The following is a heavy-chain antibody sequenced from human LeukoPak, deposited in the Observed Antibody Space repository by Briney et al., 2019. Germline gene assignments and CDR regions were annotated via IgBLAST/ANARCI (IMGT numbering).Heavy chain of an antibody. V-gene: IGHV3-74*01. D-gene: IGHD5-12*01. CDR2: IISNGSST. CDR3: AKGGATICDN. Sequence: GGSLRLSCAASGFTFSNYWMHWVRQAPGKGLVWVSRIISNGSSTNYADSVKGRFTISRDNAKNTLYLQMSSLRAEDTAVYYCAKGGATICDNWGQGTLVTVSS. J-gene: IGHJ4*02. CDR1: GFTFSNYW.